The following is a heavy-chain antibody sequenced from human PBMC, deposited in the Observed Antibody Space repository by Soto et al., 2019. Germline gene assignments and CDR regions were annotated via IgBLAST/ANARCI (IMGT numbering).Heavy chain of an antibody. D-gene: IGHD4-17*01. V-gene: IGHV3-21*01. CDR3: AIHDYGDHGVRTIDY. CDR2: ISSSRSYI. CDR1: GFTFSSYS. Sequence: EVQLVESGGGLVKPGGSLRLSCSASGFTFSSYSMNWVRQPPGKGLEWVSSISSSRSYIYYADSVKGRFTISRDNAKNSLCLQMNSLRAEDTAVYYCAIHDYGDHGVRTIDYWGQGTLVTVSS. J-gene: IGHJ4*02.